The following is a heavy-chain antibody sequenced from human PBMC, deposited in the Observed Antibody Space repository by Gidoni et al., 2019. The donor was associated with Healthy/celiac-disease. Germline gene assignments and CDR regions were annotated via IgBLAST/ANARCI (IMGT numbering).Heavy chain of an antibody. V-gene: IGHV4-61*02. CDR2: IYTSGST. J-gene: IGHJ6*02. CDR3: ARGIEYYKGGYYDGMDV. CDR1: GGSITSGSYY. D-gene: IGHD3-10*01. Sequence: QVQLQESGPGLVKSSQTLSLTCTVSGGSITSGSYYWSWIRQPAGKGLEWIGRIYTSGSTNYNPSLKSQITISVDTSKNQFSLKLSSVTAADTAVYYCARGIEYYKGGYYDGMDVWGQGTTVTVSS.